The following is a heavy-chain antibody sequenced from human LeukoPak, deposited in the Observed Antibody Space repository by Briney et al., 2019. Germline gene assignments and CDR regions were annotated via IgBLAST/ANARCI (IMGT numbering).Heavy chain of an antibody. CDR2: IYSGGST. D-gene: IGHD3-22*01. V-gene: IGHV3-53*01. Sequence: GGSLRLSCAASGFTVSSNYMNWVRQAPGKGLEWVSVIYSGGSTYYADSVKGRFTISRDNSKNTLYLQMNSLRAEDTAVYYCAREHPYDSSGYYLGYWGQGTLVTVSS. CDR3: AREHPYDSSGYYLGY. J-gene: IGHJ4*02. CDR1: GFTVSSNY.